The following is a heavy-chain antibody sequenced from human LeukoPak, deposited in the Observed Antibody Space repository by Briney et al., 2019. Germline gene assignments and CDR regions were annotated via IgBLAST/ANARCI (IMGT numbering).Heavy chain of an antibody. D-gene: IGHD3-10*01. J-gene: IGHJ4*02. CDR2: IKSKTDGGTT. V-gene: IGHV3-15*01. CDR1: GFTFSNAW. CDR3: TTDRGPYYYGSGSYTLFDY. Sequence: GGSLRLSCAASGFTFSNAWMSWVRQAPGKGLEWVGRIKSKTDGGTTDYAAPVKGRFTISRDDSKNTLYLQMNSPKTEDTAVYYCTTDRGPYYYGSGSYTLFDYWGQGTLVTVSS.